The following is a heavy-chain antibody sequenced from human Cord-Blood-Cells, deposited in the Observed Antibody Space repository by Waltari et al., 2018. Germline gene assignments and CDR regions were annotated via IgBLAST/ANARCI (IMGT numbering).Heavy chain of an antibody. Sequence: QVQLQQWGAGLLKPSETLSLTCAVYGGSFRCYYWSWIRQPPGKGLELIGEINHSGSTNYNPSLKSRVTISVDTSKNQFSLKLSSVTAADTAVYYCARHPLYDSSGYYYDYWGQGTLVTVSS. CDR3: ARHPLYDSSGYYYDY. V-gene: IGHV4-34*01. J-gene: IGHJ4*02. CDR1: GGSFRCYY. CDR2: INHSGST. D-gene: IGHD3-22*01.